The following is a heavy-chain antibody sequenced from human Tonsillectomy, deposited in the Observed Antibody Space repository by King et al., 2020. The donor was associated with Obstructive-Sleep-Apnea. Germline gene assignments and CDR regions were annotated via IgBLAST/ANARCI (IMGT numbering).Heavy chain of an antibody. CDR3: ARGRRGTLFRYYYGMDV. D-gene: IGHD2-15*01. J-gene: IGHJ6*02. V-gene: IGHV4-34*01. CDR1: GGSFSGYY. Sequence: VQLQQWGAGLLKPSETLSLTCAVYGGSFSGYYWSWIRQPPGKGLEWIGEINHSGSTNYNPSLKSRVTISVDTSKNQFSLKLSSVTAADTAVYYCARGRRGTLFRYYYGMDVWGQGTTVTVPS. CDR2: INHSGST.